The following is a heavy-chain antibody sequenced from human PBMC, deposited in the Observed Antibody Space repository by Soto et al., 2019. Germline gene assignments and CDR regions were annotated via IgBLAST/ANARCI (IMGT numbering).Heavy chain of an antibody. CDR1: GVSISNYY. Sequence: SETLSLTCTVSGVSISNYYWSWIRQPAGKGLEWIGRMYFTGNTNYNASLKSRVTMSVDTSKNQFSLKLSSVTAADTAVYYCARDQSYGDAFDIWGQGTMVTVSS. J-gene: IGHJ3*02. D-gene: IGHD1-26*01. CDR2: MYFTGNT. V-gene: IGHV4-4*07. CDR3: ARDQSYGDAFDI.